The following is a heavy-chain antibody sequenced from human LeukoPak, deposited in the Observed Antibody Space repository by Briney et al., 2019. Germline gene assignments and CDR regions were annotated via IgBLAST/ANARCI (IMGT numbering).Heavy chain of an antibody. D-gene: IGHD2-2*01. CDR3: ARSLDTYCTSTSCYPTMVF. CDR2: ISSSSSYI. Sequence: SGGSLRLSCAASGFTFSSYSMNWVRQAPGKGLEWVSSISSSSSYIYYADSVRGRFTISRDNAKNSLYLQMNSLRAEDTAVYYCARSLDTYCTSTSCYPTMVFWGQGTLVTVSS. CDR1: GFTFSSYS. J-gene: IGHJ4*02. V-gene: IGHV3-21*01.